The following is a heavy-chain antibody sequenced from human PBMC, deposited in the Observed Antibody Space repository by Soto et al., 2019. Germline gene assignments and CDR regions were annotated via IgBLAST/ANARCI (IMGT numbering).Heavy chain of an antibody. D-gene: IGHD1-26*01. CDR3: ATGGIYYEA. Sequence: EVQLVESGGGLVQPGGSLRLSCTASGFTFSDSWMTWVRQAPGKGLEWVARIKPDESEKKYADSVKGRFSISRDNAKNSMYLQMNSLRPEDTGVYYCATGGIYYEAWGQGTLVTVSS. CDR1: GFTFSDSW. CDR2: IKPDESEK. J-gene: IGHJ5*01. V-gene: IGHV3-7*03.